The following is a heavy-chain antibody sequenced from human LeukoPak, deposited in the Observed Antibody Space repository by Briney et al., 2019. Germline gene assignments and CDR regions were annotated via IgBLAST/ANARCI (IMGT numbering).Heavy chain of an antibody. CDR2: IRHSDGST. V-gene: IGHV3-23*01. D-gene: IGHD2-8*02. Sequence: PGGSLRLSCAASGFTFNIYTMYWVRQAPGKGLEWVSGIRHSDGSTYYADSVRGRFTISRDNSKSTLSLQMNSLRAEDTAIYYCATYRQVLLPLESWGQGTLVTVSS. J-gene: IGHJ4*02. CDR3: ATYRQVLLPLES. CDR1: GFTFNIYT.